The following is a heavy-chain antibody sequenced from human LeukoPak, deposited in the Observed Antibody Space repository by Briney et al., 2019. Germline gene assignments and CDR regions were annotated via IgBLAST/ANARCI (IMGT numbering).Heavy chain of an antibody. CDR2: ISYDGSNK. CDR1: GFTFSSYA. J-gene: IGHJ3*02. Sequence: GGSLRLSCAASGFTFSSYAMHWVRQAPGKGLEWVAVISYDGSNKYYADSVKGRFTISRDNSKNTLYLQMNSLRVEDTAVYYCAKDWYSGSYDAFDIWGQGTMVTVSS. D-gene: IGHD1-26*01. V-gene: IGHV3-30-3*01. CDR3: AKDWYSGSYDAFDI.